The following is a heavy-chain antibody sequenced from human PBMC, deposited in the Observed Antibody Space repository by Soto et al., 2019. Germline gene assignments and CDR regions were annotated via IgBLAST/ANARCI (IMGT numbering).Heavy chain of an antibody. CDR3: ARHWGHDSSGYPDY. CDR2: IFPGDSDT. CDR1: GFQFTKHR. Sequence: GPSLSLSCAPCGFQFTKHRIGRVLQIHGKGLEWMGIIFPGDSDTRCSPSFQGQVTISADKSISTAYLQWNSLKASDTAMYYCARHWGHDSSGYPDYWGQGTLVTVSS. D-gene: IGHD3-22*01. V-gene: IGHV5-51*01. J-gene: IGHJ4*02.